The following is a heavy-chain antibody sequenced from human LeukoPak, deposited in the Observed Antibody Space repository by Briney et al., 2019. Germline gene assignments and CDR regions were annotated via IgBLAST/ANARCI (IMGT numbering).Heavy chain of an antibody. D-gene: IGHD3-22*01. CDR2: GYDSERN. CDR1: GDSVSRNDSY. Sequence: SETLSLTCSVSGDSVSRNDSYWVRHRPPQGLELVWIGAGYDSERNYSTPSPKIRGTMSVAPSNNQFSLNLRSVTAADTAVYYCARRRYYVGSCYLEWGQGTLLSVSS. J-gene: IGHJ1*01. CDR3: ARRRYYVGSCYLE. V-gene: IGHV4-39*01.